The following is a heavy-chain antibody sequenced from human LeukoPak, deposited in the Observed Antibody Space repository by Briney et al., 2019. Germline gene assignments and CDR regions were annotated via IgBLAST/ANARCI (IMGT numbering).Heavy chain of an antibody. CDR3: ARVSSSWYQDWYFDL. Sequence: PSETLSLTCAVYAESFSDYYWSWIRQPPGKGLEWIGEINHSGSTNYNPSLKTRVTISIDTSNNQFSLKLSSVTAADTAVYYCARVSSSWYQDWYFDLWGRGTLVTVSS. D-gene: IGHD6-13*01. CDR1: AESFSDYY. V-gene: IGHV4-34*01. J-gene: IGHJ2*01. CDR2: INHSGST.